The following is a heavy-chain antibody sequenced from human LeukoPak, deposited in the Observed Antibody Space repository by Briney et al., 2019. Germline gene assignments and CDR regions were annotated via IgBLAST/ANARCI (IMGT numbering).Heavy chain of an antibody. V-gene: IGHV4-59*11. CDR3: ATIKRGSIFGSFDF. J-gene: IGHJ4*02. Sequence: SETLSLTCTVSGGSISSHYWSWIRQPPGKGLEWIAYLFDSVNTKDNPSLQSRLTLSADTSKNQFSLRLSSVTAADTAVYYCATIKRGSIFGSFDFWGQGIKVTVSS. D-gene: IGHD5-18*01. CDR1: GGSISSHY. CDR2: LFDSVNT.